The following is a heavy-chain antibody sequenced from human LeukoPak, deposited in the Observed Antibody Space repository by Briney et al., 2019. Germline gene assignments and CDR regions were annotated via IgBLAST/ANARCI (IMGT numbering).Heavy chain of an antibody. CDR2: IIASGSST. CDR1: GFTFSSYA. D-gene: IGHD4-17*01. CDR3: ARESLDYGDLGWFDP. Sequence: GGSLRLSCAASGFTFSSYAMTWVRQAPGKGLEWVSVIIASGSSTYYADSVKGRFTISRDNSKNTLYLQMNSLRAEDTAVYYCARESLDYGDLGWFDPWGQGTLVTVSS. J-gene: IGHJ5*02. V-gene: IGHV3-23*01.